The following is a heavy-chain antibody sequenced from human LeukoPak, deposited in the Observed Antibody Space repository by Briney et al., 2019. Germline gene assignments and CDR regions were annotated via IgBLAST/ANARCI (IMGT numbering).Heavy chain of an antibody. V-gene: IGHV4-31*03. CDR1: GGSISSGGYY. J-gene: IGHJ5*02. D-gene: IGHD3-10*01. Sequence: PSETLSLTCTVSGGSISSGGYYWSWIRQHPGKGLEWIGYIYYSGSTYYNPSLKSRVTISVDTSKNQFSLKLSSVTAADTAVYYCANYGSGTYRFDPWGQGTLVTVSS. CDR3: ANYGSGTYRFDP. CDR2: IYYSGST.